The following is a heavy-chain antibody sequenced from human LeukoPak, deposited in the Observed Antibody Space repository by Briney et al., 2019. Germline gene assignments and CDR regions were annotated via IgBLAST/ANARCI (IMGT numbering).Heavy chain of an antibody. D-gene: IGHD2-21*02. CDR1: GFAITDHH. Sequence: GGSLRLSCAASGFAITDHHMDWVRQAPGKGMEWVGRSQTTKPNSCTTEYAASVKGRFTISRDNSKNTLYLQMNSLRAEGTAVYYCARDGVAYCGGDCYPPFDYWGQGTLVTVSS. CDR3: ARDGVAYCGGDCYPPFDY. J-gene: IGHJ4*02. V-gene: IGHV3-72*01. CDR2: SQTTKPNSCTT.